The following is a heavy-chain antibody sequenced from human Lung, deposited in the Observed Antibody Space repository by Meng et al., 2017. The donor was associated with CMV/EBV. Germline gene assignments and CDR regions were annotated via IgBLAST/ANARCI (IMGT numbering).Heavy chain of an antibody. CDR2: ISWDGGST. CDR1: GSTFDDYA. D-gene: IGHD6-13*01. V-gene: IGHV3-43D*03. Sequence: GESLKISCAASGSTFDDYAMHWVRQAPGKGLEWVSLISWDGGSTYYADSVKGRFTISRDDSKNSLYLQMNGLRTEDTALYYCAKEYIAAAGTDYYYGMDVWGQGTTVTVSS. CDR3: AKEYIAAAGTDYYYGMDV. J-gene: IGHJ6*02.